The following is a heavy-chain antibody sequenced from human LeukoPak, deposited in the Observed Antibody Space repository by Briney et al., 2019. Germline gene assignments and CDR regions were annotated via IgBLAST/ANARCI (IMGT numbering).Heavy chain of an antibody. J-gene: IGHJ3*02. CDR2: ISWNSGSI. CDR1: GFTFDDYA. Sequence: GGSLRLSCAASGFTFDDYAMHWVRQAPGKGLEWVSGISWNSGSIGYADSVKGRFTISRDNAKNSLYLQMNSLRAEDTALYYCAKDIGGVRYDAFDIWAKGQWSPSLQ. CDR3: AKDIGGVRYDAFDI. V-gene: IGHV3-9*01. D-gene: IGHD2-8*02.